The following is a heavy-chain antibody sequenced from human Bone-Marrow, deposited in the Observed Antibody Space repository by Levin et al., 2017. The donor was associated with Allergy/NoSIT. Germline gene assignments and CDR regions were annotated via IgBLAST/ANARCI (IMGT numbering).Heavy chain of an antibody. V-gene: IGHV4-61*02. J-gene: IGHJ2*01. CDR3: ARADLGTNIVVVPAAIFWDWYFDL. CDR2: IYTSGST. CDR1: GGSISSGSYY. Sequence: SQTLSLTCTVSGGSISSGSYYWSWIRQPAGKGLEWIGRIYTSGSTNYNPSLKSRVTISVDTSKNQFSLKLSSVTAADTAVYYCARADLGTNIVVVPAAIFWDWYFDLWGRGTLVTVSS. D-gene: IGHD2-2*01.